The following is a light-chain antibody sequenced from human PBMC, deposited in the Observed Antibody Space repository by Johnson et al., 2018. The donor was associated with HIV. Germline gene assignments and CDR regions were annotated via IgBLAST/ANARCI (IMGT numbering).Light chain of an antibody. CDR1: SSNIGNNY. CDR3: GTWDSSLGFYV. V-gene: IGLV1-51*02. CDR2: ENN. Sequence: QSVLTQSPSVSAAPGQKVTISCSGSSSNIGNNYVSWYQQLPGTAPKLLIYENNKRPSGIPDRFSGSKSGTSATLGITGLQTGDEADYYCGTWDSSLGFYVFGTGTRVTVL. J-gene: IGLJ1*01.